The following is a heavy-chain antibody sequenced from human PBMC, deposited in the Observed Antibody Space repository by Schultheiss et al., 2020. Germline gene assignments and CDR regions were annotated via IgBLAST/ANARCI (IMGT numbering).Heavy chain of an antibody. CDR2: IYPGDSDT. D-gene: IGHD2-15*01. CDR3: ARHYSPGSDYYGMDV. V-gene: IGHV5-51*01. CDR1: GYSFTSYW. J-gene: IGHJ6*02. Sequence: GGSLRLSCKGSGYSFTSYWIGWVRQMPGKGLEWMGIIYPGDSDTRYSPSFQGQVTISADKSISTAYLQWSSLKASDTAMYYCARHYSPGSDYYGMDVWGQGTTVTVSS.